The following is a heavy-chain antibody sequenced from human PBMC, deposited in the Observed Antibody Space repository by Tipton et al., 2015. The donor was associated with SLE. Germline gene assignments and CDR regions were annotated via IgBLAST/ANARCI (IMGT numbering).Heavy chain of an antibody. CDR2: IYHSGST. CDR3: ARDPYYYDSSGSPHSY. V-gene: IGHV4-38-2*02. CDR1: GFSISSGYY. Sequence: LRLSCAVSGFSISSGYYWGWFRQPPGKGLEWIGSIYHSGSTYYNPSLKSRVTISVDTSKNQFSLKLSSVTAADTAVYYCARDPYYYDSSGSPHSYWGQGTLVTVSS. J-gene: IGHJ4*02. D-gene: IGHD3-22*01.